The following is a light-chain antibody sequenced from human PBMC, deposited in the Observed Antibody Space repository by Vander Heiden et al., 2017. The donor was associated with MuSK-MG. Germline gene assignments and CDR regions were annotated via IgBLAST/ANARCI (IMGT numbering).Light chain of an antibody. CDR2: AAS. CDR1: QSISSY. V-gene: IGKV1-39*01. J-gene: IGKJ2*01. Sequence: DIQMTQSPPSLSASVGDRVTITCRASQSISSYLNWYQQKPGKAPKLLIYAASSLQSGVPSRFSGSGSGTDFTLTISSLQPEDFATYYCQQSDSTPLTFGQGTKLEIK. CDR3: QQSDSTPLT.